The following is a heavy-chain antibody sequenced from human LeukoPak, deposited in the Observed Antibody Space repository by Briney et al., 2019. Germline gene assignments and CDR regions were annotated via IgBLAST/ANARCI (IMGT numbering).Heavy chain of an antibody. Sequence: GGSLRLSCAASGFTFNSFSMNWVRPAPGQGLEWVSSISSSSSYIYYADSVKGRFTISRDNAKNSLYLQMNSLRAEDTAVYYCARVHDSSGYYYGYWGQGTLVAVSS. V-gene: IGHV3-21*01. CDR2: ISSSSSYI. J-gene: IGHJ4*02. CDR1: GFTFNSFS. D-gene: IGHD3-22*01. CDR3: ARVHDSSGYYYGY.